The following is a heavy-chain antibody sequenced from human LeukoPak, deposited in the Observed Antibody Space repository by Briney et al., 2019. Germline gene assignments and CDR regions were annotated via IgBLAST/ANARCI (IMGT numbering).Heavy chain of an antibody. V-gene: IGHV1-69*13. Sequence: SGTVSFKASGGTFSSYAISWVRQAPGQGLEWMGGIIPIFGTANYAQKFQGRVTITADESTSTAYMELSSLRSEDTAVYYCARGHSGSYYGVYWGQGTLVTVSS. CDR1: GGTFSSYA. CDR2: IIPIFGTA. D-gene: IGHD1-26*01. CDR3: ARGHSGSYYGVY. J-gene: IGHJ4*02.